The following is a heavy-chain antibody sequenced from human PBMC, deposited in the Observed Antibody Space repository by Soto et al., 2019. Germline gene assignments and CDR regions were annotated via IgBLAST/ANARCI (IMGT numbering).Heavy chain of an antibody. CDR2: ISYDGSNK. D-gene: IGHD3-3*01. CDR3: AKSALEGYYFDY. V-gene: IGHV3-30*18. J-gene: IGHJ4*02. Sequence: SHRMHWVREAPGKWLEWVAVISYDGSNKYYADSVKGRFTISRDNSKNTLYLQMNSLRAEDTAVYYCAKSALEGYYFDYWGQGTLVTVSA. CDR1: SHR.